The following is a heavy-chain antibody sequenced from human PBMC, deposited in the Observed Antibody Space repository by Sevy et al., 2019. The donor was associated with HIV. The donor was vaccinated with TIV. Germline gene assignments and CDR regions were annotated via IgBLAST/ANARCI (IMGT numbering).Heavy chain of an antibody. CDR1: GFSVNSNY. J-gene: IGHJ4*02. Sequence: GGFLRLSCAASGFSVNSNYMTWVRQAPGKGLERVSVIYSDETTYHADSVKDRFTITRDDSKNMLYLQMSSLRAEDTAIYYCARGKSGYGYALNYWGQGTLVPVSS. D-gene: IGHD5-18*01. CDR2: IYSDETT. V-gene: IGHV3-66*01. CDR3: ARGKSGYGYALNY.